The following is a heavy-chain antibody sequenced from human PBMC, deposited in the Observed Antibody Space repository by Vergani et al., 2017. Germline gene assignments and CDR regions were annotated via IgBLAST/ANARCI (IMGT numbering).Heavy chain of an antibody. Sequence: VQLVESGGGLVQPGGSLRLSCAASGFTFSSYAMHWVRQAPGKGLEWVAVISYDGSNKYYADSVKGRFTISRDNSKNTLYLQMNSLRAEDTAVYYCARDPLSGWSPYNYYYYYGMDVWGQGTTVTVSS. J-gene: IGHJ6*02. V-gene: IGHV3-30-3*01. CDR3: ARDPLSGWSPYNYYYYYGMDV. D-gene: IGHD6-19*01. CDR2: ISYDGSNK. CDR1: GFTFSSYA.